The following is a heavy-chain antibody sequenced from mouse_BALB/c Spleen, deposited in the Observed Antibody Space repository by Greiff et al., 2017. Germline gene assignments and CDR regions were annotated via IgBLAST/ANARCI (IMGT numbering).Heavy chain of an antibody. CDR2: ISSGGGST. V-gene: IGHV5-12-1*01. J-gene: IGHJ2*01. CDR1: GFAFSSYD. Sequence: EVQLVESGGGLVKPGGSLKLSCAASGFAFSSYDMSWVRQTPEKRLEWVAYISSGGGSTYYPDTVKGRFTISRDNAKNTLYLQMSSLKSEDTAMYYCARHGYYFDYWGQGTTLTVSS. CDR3: ARHGYYFDY.